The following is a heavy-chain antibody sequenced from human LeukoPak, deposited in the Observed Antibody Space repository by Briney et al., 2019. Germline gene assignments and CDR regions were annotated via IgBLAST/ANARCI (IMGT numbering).Heavy chain of an antibody. Sequence: SSETLSLTCAVYGGSFSGYYWSWIRQPPGKGLEWIGEINHSGSTNYNPSLKSRVTISVDTSKNQFSLKLSSVTAADTAVYYCARDDYGDYENYGMDVWGQGTTVTVSS. V-gene: IGHV4-34*01. J-gene: IGHJ6*02. CDR3: ARDDYGDYENYGMDV. D-gene: IGHD4-17*01. CDR2: INHSGST. CDR1: GGSFSGYY.